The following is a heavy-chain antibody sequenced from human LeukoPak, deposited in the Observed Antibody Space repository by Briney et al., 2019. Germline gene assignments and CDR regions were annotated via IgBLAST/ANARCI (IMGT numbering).Heavy chain of an antibody. CDR2: ISSNGGST. CDR3: ARDHYRYYYMDV. V-gene: IGHV3-64*01. Sequence: GGSLRLSCAASGFTFSSYAMHWVRQAPGKGLEYVSVISSNGGSTYYANSVKGRFTISRDNSKNTLYLQMGSLRAEDMAVYYCARDHYRYYYMDVWGKGTTVTVSS. CDR1: GFTFSSYA. J-gene: IGHJ6*03. D-gene: IGHD3-10*01.